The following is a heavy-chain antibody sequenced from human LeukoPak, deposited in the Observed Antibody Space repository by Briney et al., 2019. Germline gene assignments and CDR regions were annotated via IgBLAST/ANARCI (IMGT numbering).Heavy chain of an antibody. CDR3: ARDAYGKYYFDY. D-gene: IGHD2-21*01. CDR2: IYSGGTT. CDR1: GFTVSSNR. J-gene: IGHJ4*02. Sequence: PGGSLRLSCAASGFTVSSNRMSRVRQAPGKGLEWVSVIYSGGTTYYADSVKGRFTISRDNSKNTLSLQMNSLRAEDTAIYFCARDAYGKYYFDYWGQGTLVTVSS. V-gene: IGHV3-53*01.